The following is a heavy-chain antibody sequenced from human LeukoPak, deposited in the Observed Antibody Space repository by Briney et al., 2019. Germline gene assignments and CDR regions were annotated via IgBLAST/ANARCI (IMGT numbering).Heavy chain of an antibody. J-gene: IGHJ6*04. V-gene: IGHV4-59*01. Sequence: SETLSLTCTVSGGSISSYYWSWIRQPPGKGLEWIGYIYYSGSTNYNPSLKSRVTISVDTSKNQFSLKLSSVTAADTAVYYCARDIRGGDCYFVDVWGKGTTVTVSS. CDR2: IYYSGST. CDR1: GGSISSYY. CDR3: ARDIRGGDCYFVDV. D-gene: IGHD2-21*01.